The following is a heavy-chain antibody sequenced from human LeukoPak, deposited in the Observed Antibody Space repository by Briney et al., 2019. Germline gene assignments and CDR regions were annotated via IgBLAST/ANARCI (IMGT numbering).Heavy chain of an antibody. Sequence: GGSLRLSCAASGFTFSSYSMNWVRQVPGKGLEWVSSISSSSSYIYYADSVKGRFTISRDNSKNTLYLQMNSLRAEDTAVYYCAKGSVGSYYMDVWGKGTTVTVSS. CDR2: ISSSSSYI. D-gene: IGHD5/OR15-5a*01. J-gene: IGHJ6*03. CDR3: AKGSVGSYYMDV. CDR1: GFTFSSYS. V-gene: IGHV3-21*01.